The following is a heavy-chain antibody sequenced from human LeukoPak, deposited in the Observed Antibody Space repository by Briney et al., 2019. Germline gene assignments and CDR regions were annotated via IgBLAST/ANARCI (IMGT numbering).Heavy chain of an antibody. D-gene: IGHD3-3*01. J-gene: IGHJ4*02. V-gene: IGHV3-23*01. CDR2: ITGSGDST. CDR1: GFTFSSYA. CDR3: AKTGDGVRFLEWLTDY. Sequence: GGSLRLSCAASGFTFSSYAMNWVRQAPGKGLEWVSAITGSGDSTYYADSVKGRFTISRDNSKNTLYLQMDSLRAEDTAVYYCAKTGDGVRFLEWLTDYWGQGTLVTVSS.